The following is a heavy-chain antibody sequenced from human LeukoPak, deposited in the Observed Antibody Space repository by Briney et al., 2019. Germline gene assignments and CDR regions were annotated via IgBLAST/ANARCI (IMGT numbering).Heavy chain of an antibody. J-gene: IGHJ4*02. CDR3: ARDSDYVWGSYRYTNY. D-gene: IGHD3-16*02. CDR1: GFTFSSYS. CDR2: ISSSSSYI. Sequence: GGSLRLSCAASGFTFSSYSMNWVRQAPGKGLEWVSSISSSSSYIYYADSVKGRFTISRDNAKNSLYLQMNSLRAEDTAVYYCARDSDYVWGSYRYTNYWGQGTLVTVSS. V-gene: IGHV3-21*01.